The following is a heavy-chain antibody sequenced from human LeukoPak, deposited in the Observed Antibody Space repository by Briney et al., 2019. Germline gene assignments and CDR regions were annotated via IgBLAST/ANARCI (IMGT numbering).Heavy chain of an antibody. CDR2: INAGNGNT. V-gene: IGHV1-3*01. D-gene: IGHD1-1*01. CDR1: RNTFTRSA. J-gene: IGHJ6*02. CDR3: ARRLEPKSNYYYYGMDV. Sequence: ASVKVSCKASRNTFTRSALHWVPQAPGQRLEWMGWINAGNGNTKYSQKFQGRVTITRDTSASTAYMELSSLRSEDTAVYYCARRLEPKSNYYYYGMDVWGQGTTVTVSS.